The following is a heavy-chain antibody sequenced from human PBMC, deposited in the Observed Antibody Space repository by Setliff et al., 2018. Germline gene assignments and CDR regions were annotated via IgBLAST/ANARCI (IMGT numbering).Heavy chain of an antibody. CDR2: IGGSGGSGGSGGNR. D-gene: IGHD2-21*01. J-gene: IGHJ4*02. Sequence: HPGGSLRLSCAASGFTFSTYDMRWVRQAPGKELEWVSAIGGSGGSGGSGGNRYYADSVKGRFTISRDNSKNTLYLEMNSLRDDDTAVYYCVRDSPYCVNGVCRGYWGQGTQVTVSS. V-gene: IGHV3-23*01. CDR1: GFTFSTYD. CDR3: VRDSPYCVNGVCRGY.